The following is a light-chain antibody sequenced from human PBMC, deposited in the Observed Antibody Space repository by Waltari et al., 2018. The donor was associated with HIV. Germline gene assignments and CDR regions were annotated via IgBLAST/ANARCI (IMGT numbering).Light chain of an antibody. Sequence: IVLTQSPATLSLSPGERVTLSCRASQSVSSFLAWYQQKPGQAPRLLIYDVSNRATGIPARFSGSGSGTDFTLTISSLEPEDFAVYYCQQRTNWPLTFGGGTKVEIK. J-gene: IGKJ4*01. CDR3: QQRTNWPLT. CDR1: QSVSSF. V-gene: IGKV3-11*01. CDR2: DVS.